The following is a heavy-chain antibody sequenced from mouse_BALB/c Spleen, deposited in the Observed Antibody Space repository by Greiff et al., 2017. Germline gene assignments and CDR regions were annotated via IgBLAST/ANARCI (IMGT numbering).Heavy chain of an antibody. D-gene: IGHD2-1*01. Sequence: EVKVVESGGGLVQPGGSRKLSCAASGFTFSSFGMHWVRQAPEKGLEWVAYISSGSSTIYYADTVKGRFTISRDNPKNTLFLQMTSLRSEDTAMYYCARWGNYQYYAMDYWGQGTSVTVSS. J-gene: IGHJ4*01. V-gene: IGHV5-17*02. CDR1: GFTFSSFG. CDR2: ISSGSSTI. CDR3: ARWGNYQYYAMDY.